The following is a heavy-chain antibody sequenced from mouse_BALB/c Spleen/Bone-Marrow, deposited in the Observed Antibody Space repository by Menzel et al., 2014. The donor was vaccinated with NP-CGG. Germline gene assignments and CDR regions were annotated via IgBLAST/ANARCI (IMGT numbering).Heavy chain of an antibody. V-gene: IGHV5-17*02. D-gene: IGHD1-1*01. CDR2: ISSGSSTI. Sequence: EVMLVESGGGLVQPGGSRKLSCAASGFTFSSFGMHWVRQAPEKGLEWVAYISSGSSTIYYADTVKGRFTISSDNPKNILFLQMTSLRSEDTAMYYCARSRFPDYGSSPFDYWGQGTTLTVSS. J-gene: IGHJ2*01. CDR1: GFTFSSFG. CDR3: ARSRFPDYGSSPFDY.